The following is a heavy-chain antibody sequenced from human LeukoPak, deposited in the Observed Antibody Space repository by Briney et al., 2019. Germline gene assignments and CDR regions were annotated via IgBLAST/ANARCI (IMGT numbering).Heavy chain of an antibody. CDR3: ARKGITGTHDAFDI. CDR1: GYTFTGYY. Sequence: GSVKVSFQSTGYTFTGYYMHWARQAPGQGLEWMGWINPNSGGTNYAQKFQGRVTMTRDTSISTAYMELSRLRSDDTAVYYCARKGITGTHDAFDIWGQGTMVTVSS. J-gene: IGHJ3*02. V-gene: IGHV1-2*02. D-gene: IGHD1-7*01. CDR2: INPNSGGT.